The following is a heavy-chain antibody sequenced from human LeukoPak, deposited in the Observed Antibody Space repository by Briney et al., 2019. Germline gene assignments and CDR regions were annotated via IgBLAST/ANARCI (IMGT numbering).Heavy chain of an antibody. V-gene: IGHV3-74*01. Sequence: GGSLRLSCAASGFTFRSYEMHWVRLTPGKGLTWVSRINSDGTKTDYADSVKGRFTISRDNAQNSLYLLMNALRPEDMAMYSCTRLDGGFDIWGQGTMVTVSS. D-gene: IGHD2-15*01. CDR1: GFTFRSYE. CDR3: TRLDGGFDI. J-gene: IGHJ3*02. CDR2: INSDGTKT.